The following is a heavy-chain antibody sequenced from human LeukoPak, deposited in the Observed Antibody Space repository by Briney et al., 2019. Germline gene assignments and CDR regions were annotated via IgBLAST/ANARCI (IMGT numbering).Heavy chain of an antibody. CDR2: ISSSSSYI. J-gene: IGHJ4*02. Sequence: GGSLRLSCAASGFTFSSYSMNWVRQAPGKGLEWVSSISSSSSYIYYADSVKGRFTISRDNAKNSLYLQMNSLRAEDTAVYYRARESPMVRGVIISWGQGTLVTVSS. D-gene: IGHD3-10*01. CDR3: ARESPMVRGVIIS. V-gene: IGHV3-21*01. CDR1: GFTFSSYS.